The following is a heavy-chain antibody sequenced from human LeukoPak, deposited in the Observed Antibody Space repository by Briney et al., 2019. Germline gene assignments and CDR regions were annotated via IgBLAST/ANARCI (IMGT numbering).Heavy chain of an antibody. J-gene: IGHJ4*02. CDR1: RGTFSSYA. V-gene: IGHV1-69*13. CDR3: ASMVDSSGWYESGY. D-gene: IGHD6-19*01. Sequence: SVKVSRKASRGTFSSYALSGVRQAPGQGLEWMGGIIPIFGTANYAQKSQGRVTITADESTSTAYMELSSLRSEDTAVYYCASMVDSSGWYESGYWGQGTLVTVSS. CDR2: IIPIFGTA.